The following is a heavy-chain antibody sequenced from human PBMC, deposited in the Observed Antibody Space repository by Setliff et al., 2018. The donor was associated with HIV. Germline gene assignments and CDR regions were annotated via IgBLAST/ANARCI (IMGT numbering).Heavy chain of an antibody. D-gene: IGHD3-10*01. Sequence: RASVKVSCKASGYTFTGHYLHWARQAPGQGLEWLGWVNPNSGDAIYAQNFQGRVTMTRDTSINAAYMELRGLRSDDTAVYYCARNFGLSPSGKYYYYYGMDIWGQGTTVTV. CDR1: GYTFTGHY. V-gene: IGHV1-2*02. J-gene: IGHJ6*02. CDR2: VNPNSGDA. CDR3: ARNFGLSPSGKYYYYYGMDI.